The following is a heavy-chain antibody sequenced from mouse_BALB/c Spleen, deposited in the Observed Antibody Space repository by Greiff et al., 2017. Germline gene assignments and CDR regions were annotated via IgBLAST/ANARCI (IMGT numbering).Heavy chain of an antibody. CDR2: ISSGGGST. D-gene: IGHD4-1*01. J-gene: IGHJ2*01. CDR1: GFAFSSYD. V-gene: IGHV5-12-1*01. CDR3: ARQTGRGKNFDY. Sequence: EVKLMESGGGLVKPGGSLKLSCAASGFAFSSYDMSWVRQTPEKRLEWVAYISSGGGSTYYPDTVKGRFTISRDNAKNTLYLQMSSLKSEDTAMYYCARQTGRGKNFDYWGQGTTLTVSS.